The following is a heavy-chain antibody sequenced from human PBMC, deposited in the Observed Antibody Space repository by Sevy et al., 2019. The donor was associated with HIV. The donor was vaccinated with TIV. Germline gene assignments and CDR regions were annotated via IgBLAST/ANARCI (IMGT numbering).Heavy chain of an antibody. J-gene: IGHJ6*02. CDR1: GFPFSNYA. V-gene: IGHV3-23*01. Sequence: GGSLRLSCAASGFPFSNYAMSWIRQAPGKGLEWVSTLIGGGSRTYYADSVTGRLPISRDNSKNTLYLQMNSLRADDTAIYYGAKRRVQSGLSGGGANYGWDVCGHGTTVTVSS. D-gene: IGHD2-15*01. CDR2: LIGGGSRT. CDR3: AKRRVQSGLSGGGANYGWDV.